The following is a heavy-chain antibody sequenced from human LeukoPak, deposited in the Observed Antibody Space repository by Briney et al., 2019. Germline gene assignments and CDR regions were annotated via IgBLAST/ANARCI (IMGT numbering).Heavy chain of an antibody. Sequence: PSQTLSLTCAVSGDSVSSYNAAWIWLRQSPSIGLEWLGRTYYRSKWYNDYAASVRSRITINPDTSKNHFSLHLKFVTPERSAVYYCARKPQPWERGFDYWGQGSLVTVSS. V-gene: IGHV6-1*01. J-gene: IGHJ4*02. CDR3: ARKPQPWERGFDY. CDR2: TYYRSKWYN. CDR1: GDSVSSYNAA. D-gene: IGHD1-26*01.